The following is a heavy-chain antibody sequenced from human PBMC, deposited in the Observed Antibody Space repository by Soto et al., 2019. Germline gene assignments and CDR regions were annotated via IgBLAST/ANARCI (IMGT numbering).Heavy chain of an antibody. CDR2: ISPETGKT. Sequence: QVQLVQSGAELKRPGASVKVSCTASGYTFTNFGVTWVRQAPGQGLEWMSWISPETGKTYCARKLQGRVTMTTDTSTNTAYMELGSLRSDDTAVYYCVRDLRDYGGDVGYFDYWGQGTLVIVSS. CDR1: GYTFTNFG. CDR3: VRDLRDYGGDVGYFDY. V-gene: IGHV1-18*01. D-gene: IGHD2-21*02. J-gene: IGHJ4*02.